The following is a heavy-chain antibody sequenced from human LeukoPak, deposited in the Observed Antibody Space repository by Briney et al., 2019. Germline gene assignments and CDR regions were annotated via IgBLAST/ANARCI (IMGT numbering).Heavy chain of an antibody. D-gene: IGHD1-26*01. CDR3: ARRVVGATQRHFDY. CDR2: IYYSGST. CDR1: GGSISNYY. V-gene: IGHV4-59*01. Sequence: SETLSLTCTVSGGSISNYYWSWIRQPPGKGLDWIGYIYYSGSTNYNPSLKSRVTISVDASKNQFSLNLTSVTAADTAVYYCARRVVGATQRHFDYWGQGTLVTVSS. J-gene: IGHJ4*02.